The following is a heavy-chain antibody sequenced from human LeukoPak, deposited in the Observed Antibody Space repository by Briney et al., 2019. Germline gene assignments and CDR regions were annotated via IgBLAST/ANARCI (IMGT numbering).Heavy chain of an antibody. CDR3: ARGGYDLDY. CDR2: IYYSGST. Sequence: SETLSLTCTVSGGSISSSSYYWGWIRQPPGKGLEWIGSIYYSGSTYYNPSLKSRVTISVDTSKNQFSLKLSSVTAADTAVYYCARGGYDLDYWGQGTLVTVSS. D-gene: IGHD5-12*01. CDR1: GGSISSSSYY. V-gene: IGHV4-39*07. J-gene: IGHJ4*02.